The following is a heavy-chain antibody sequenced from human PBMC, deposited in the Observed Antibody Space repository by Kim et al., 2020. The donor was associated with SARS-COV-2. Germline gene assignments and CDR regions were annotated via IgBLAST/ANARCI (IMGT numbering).Heavy chain of an antibody. J-gene: IGHJ5*02. CDR2: NK. CDR3: ARNGDNNWFDP. V-gene: IGHV3-30*01. D-gene: IGHD3-9*01. Sequence: NKSSEDSVKGRFTISRDNSKNTRYLQMNSLRAEDKAVYYCARNGDNNWFDPWGQGTLVTVSS.